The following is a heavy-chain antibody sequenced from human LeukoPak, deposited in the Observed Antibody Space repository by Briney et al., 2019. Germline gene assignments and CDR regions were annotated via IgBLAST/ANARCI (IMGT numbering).Heavy chain of an antibody. V-gene: IGHV1-69*04. CDR3: VRAPYCTSTSCYAHDVFDV. Sequence: SVKVSCKASGGSFNSYAFSWVRQAPGQGLEWMGRIIPIIGIANYAQKFQGRVTITADKSTSTGYMELRSLRSEDAAVYYCVRAPYCTSTSCYAHDVFDVWGQGTMVTVSS. D-gene: IGHD2-2*01. J-gene: IGHJ3*01. CDR2: IIPIIGIA. CDR1: GGSFNSYA.